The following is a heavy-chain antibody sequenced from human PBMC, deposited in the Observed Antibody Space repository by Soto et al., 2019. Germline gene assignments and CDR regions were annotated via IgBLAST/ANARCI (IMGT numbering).Heavy chain of an antibody. CDR3: PRDPSSFLGRVYGMDV. J-gene: IGHJ6*02. CDR2: VNLNTGGT. Sequence: QVQHVQSGAEVKKPGDSVKVSCKASGYSFTGHYMHWVRRAPGQGLEWMGWVNLNTGGTDYAQEFQGRVTMTTATSIRTVYLEVTRLKFDDTAIYYCPRDPSSFLGRVYGMDVWGQGTAVTVSS. CDR1: GYSFTGHY. V-gene: IGHV1-2*02.